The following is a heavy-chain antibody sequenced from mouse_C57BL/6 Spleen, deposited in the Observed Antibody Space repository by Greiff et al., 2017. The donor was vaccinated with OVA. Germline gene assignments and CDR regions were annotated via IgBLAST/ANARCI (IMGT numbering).Heavy chain of an antibody. CDR1: GYTFTSYG. CDR2: IYPRSGNT. CDR3: ARNRPWGAMDY. J-gene: IGHJ4*01. Sequence: VHLVESGAELARPGASVKLSCKASGYTFTSYGISWVKQRTGQGLEWIGEIYPRSGNTYYNEKFKGKATLTADKSSSTAYMELRSLTSEDSAVYFCARNRPWGAMDYWGQGTSVTVSS. V-gene: IGHV1-81*01. D-gene: IGHD4-1*01.